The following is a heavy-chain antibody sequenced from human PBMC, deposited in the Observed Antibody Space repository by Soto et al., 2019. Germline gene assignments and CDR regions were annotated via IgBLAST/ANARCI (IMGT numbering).Heavy chain of an antibody. CDR2: ISAYNGNT. Sequence: ASLKVSCHASGYTLRTCGIKPVRQAPGQGLEWMGCISAYNGNTNYAQKFQGRVTMTTDTSTSTADMELRSLRSDDTAVYYCARVYDYWSGYHPNEYFQHWGQGTLVTGSS. CDR3: ARVYDYWSGYHPNEYFQH. J-gene: IGHJ1*01. D-gene: IGHD3-3*01. CDR1: GYTLRTCG. V-gene: IGHV1-18*04.